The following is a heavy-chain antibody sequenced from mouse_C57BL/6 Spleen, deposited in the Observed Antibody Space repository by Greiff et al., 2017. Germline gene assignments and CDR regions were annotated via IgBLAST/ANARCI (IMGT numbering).Heavy chain of an antibody. CDR2: IDPENGDT. Sequence: EVKLQESGAELVRPGASVKLSCTASGFNIKDDYMHWVKQRPEQGLEWIGWIDPENGDTEYASKFQGKATITADTSSNTAYLQLSSLTSEDTAVYYCTTFDYGTYYAMDYWGQGTSVTVSS. CDR1: GFNIKDDY. D-gene: IGHD2-4*01. V-gene: IGHV14-4*01. CDR3: TTFDYGTYYAMDY. J-gene: IGHJ4*01.